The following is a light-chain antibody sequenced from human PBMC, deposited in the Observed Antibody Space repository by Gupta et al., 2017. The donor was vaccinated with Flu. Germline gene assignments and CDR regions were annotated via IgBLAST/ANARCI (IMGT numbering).Light chain of an antibody. CDR2: GAS. CDR3: QQYGSSLWT. V-gene: IGKV3-20*01. Sequence: EIVLTQSPGTLSLSPGERATLSCRASQSVSSSYLAWYQQKPGQAPRLLIYGASSRATGIPHTFSGSGSGTDFTLTISRLEPEDFAVYYCQQYGSSLWTFGQGTKVEIK. CDR1: QSVSSSY. J-gene: IGKJ1*01.